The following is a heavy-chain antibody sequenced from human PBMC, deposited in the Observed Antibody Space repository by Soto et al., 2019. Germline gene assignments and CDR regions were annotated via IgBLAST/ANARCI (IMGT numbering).Heavy chain of an antibody. CDR3: ARAGYCGPSCYYYVDY. CDR1: GFTFGSYW. V-gene: IGHV3-7*01. Sequence: EVQLVESGGGLVQPGGSLRLSCAVSGFTFGSYWMNWVRLIPGKGLEWVAYIKPDGSTTYYVDSVKGRFTISRDNAKNSLYLKMNSLRVEDTSVYYCARAGYCGPSCYYYVDYWGQGSLVTVSS. J-gene: IGHJ4*02. CDR2: IKPDGSTT. D-gene: IGHD2-15*01.